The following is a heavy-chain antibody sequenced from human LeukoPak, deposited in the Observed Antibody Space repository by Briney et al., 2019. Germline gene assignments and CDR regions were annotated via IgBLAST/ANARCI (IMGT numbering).Heavy chain of an antibody. Sequence: GGSLRLSCAASGCTFSSYSMNWVRQAPGKGLEWVSSISTSSSYIYYADSVKGRFTISRDNAKNSLYLQMNSLRAEDTAVYYCARGSEWELLSCDFWGQGTVVTVSS. D-gene: IGHD1-26*01. CDR2: ISTSSSYI. CDR3: ARGSEWELLSCDF. J-gene: IGHJ4*02. CDR1: GCTFSSYS. V-gene: IGHV3-21*01.